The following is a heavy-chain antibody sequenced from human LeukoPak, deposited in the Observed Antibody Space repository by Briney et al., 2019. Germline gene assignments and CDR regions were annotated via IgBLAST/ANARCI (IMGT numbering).Heavy chain of an antibody. V-gene: IGHV3-23*01. CDR1: GFTFSSYA. J-gene: IGHJ4*02. CDR2: ISDSGGST. Sequence: GGSLRLSCAASGFTFSSYAMSWVRQAPGKGLEWISAISDSGGSTYDADSVKGRFTISRGNSKNTLYLQMNSLRAEDTAVYYCAKDTSIGRYCTNGVCSPFDYWGQGTLVTVSS. D-gene: IGHD2-8*01. CDR3: AKDTSIGRYCTNGVCSPFDY.